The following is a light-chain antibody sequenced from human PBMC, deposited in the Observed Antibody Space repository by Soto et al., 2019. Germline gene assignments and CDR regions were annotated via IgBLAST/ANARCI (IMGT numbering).Light chain of an antibody. J-gene: IGLJ2*01. Sequence: QSALTQPASVSGSPGQSITISCTGTSSDVGGYNYVSWYQQYPGKAPKLMIYEVSNRPSGVSNRFSGSKSGNTASLTISGLQAEDEADYHCSSYTSSSTLLFGGGTKVTVL. CDR3: SSYTSSSTLL. CDR2: EVS. CDR1: SSDVGGYNY. V-gene: IGLV2-14*01.